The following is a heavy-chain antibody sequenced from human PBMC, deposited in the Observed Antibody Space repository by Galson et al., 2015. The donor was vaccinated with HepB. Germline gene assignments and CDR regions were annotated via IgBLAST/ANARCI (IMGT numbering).Heavy chain of an antibody. J-gene: IGHJ6*02. V-gene: IGHV1-2*06. CDR1: GYTFTGYY. D-gene: IGHD5-12*01. CDR2: INPNSGGT. Sequence: SVKVSCKASGYTFTGYYMHWVRQAPGQGLEWMGRINPNSGGTNYAQKFQGRVTMTRDTSISTAYMELSRLRSDDTAVYYCARGMIVATMGYYYYGMDVWGQGTTVTVSS. CDR3: ARGMIVATMGYYYYGMDV.